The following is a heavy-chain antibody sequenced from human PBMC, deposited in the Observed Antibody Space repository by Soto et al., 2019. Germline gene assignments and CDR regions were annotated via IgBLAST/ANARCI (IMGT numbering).Heavy chain of an antibody. Sequence: GGSLRLSCAASGFSFSDYTMNWVRQAPGKGLEWVSCISSSSTYISYADSVRGRFSISRDNAKNSLYLQVNSLRAEDTAVYYCARETYGSGSSNGMDVWGQGTTVTVSS. V-gene: IGHV3-21*01. CDR1: GFSFSDYT. CDR3: ARETYGSGSSNGMDV. J-gene: IGHJ6*02. D-gene: IGHD3-10*01. CDR2: ISSSSTYI.